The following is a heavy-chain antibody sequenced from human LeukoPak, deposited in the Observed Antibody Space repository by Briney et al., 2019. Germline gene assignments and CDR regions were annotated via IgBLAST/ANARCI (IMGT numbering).Heavy chain of an antibody. Sequence: ASVKVSCKASGYTFTSYGISWVRQAPGQGLEWMGWINPSGGSTSYAQKFQGRVTMTRDASQSTVYMERSSLRSEDTAVYYCARVRGDYYDSSGYYSAGYYYYGMDVWGQGTTVTVSS. V-gene: IGHV1-46*01. D-gene: IGHD3-22*01. CDR1: GYTFTSYG. J-gene: IGHJ6*02. CDR2: INPSGGST. CDR3: ARVRGDYYDSSGYYSAGYYYYGMDV.